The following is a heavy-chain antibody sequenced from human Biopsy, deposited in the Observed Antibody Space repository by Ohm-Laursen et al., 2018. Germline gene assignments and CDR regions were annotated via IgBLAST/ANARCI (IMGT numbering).Heavy chain of an antibody. CDR2: ISHTGYT. Sequence: SETLFLTCTVSGGSFTGHYWTWIRQPPGKGLEWIGHISHTGYTSYKSSLKSRVTISLDTSRKHFSLRLTSLAAADTAVYYCARGSNEYGGLYFPHWGQGTLVTVSS. V-gene: IGHV4-59*11. CDR1: GGSFTGHY. D-gene: IGHD4-23*01. CDR3: ARGSNEYGGLYFPH. J-gene: IGHJ1*01.